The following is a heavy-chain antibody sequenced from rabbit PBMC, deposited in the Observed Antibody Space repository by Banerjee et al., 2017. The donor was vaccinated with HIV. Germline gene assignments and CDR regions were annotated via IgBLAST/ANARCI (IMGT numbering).Heavy chain of an antibody. D-gene: IGHD4-1*01. J-gene: IGHJ4*01. Sequence: QEQLVESGGGRVNLEGSLKLTGTASGFSFSRSYWICWVRRAPGKGLEWIACMYGGSSGSTWYANWAKGRFTISKTSSTTVTLQMTSLTAADTATYFCARDLLVLNGVEGSLWGPGTLVTVS. CDR3: ARDLLVLNGVEGSL. CDR1: GFSFSRSYW. V-gene: IGHV1S45*01. CDR2: MYGGSSGST.